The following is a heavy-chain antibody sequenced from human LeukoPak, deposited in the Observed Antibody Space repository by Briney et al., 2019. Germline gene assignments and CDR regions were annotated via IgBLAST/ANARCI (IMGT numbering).Heavy chain of an antibody. D-gene: IGHD6-19*01. CDR2: IYTSGST. J-gene: IGHJ4*02. Sequence: PSQTLSLTCTVSGGSISSGSYYWSWIRQPAGKGLEWIGRIYTSGSTNYNPSLKSRVTISVDTSKNQFSLKLSSVTAADMAVYYCARDRGYSGWYESLFDYWGQGTLVTVSS. CDR3: ARDRGYSGWYESLFDY. CDR1: GGSISSGSYY. V-gene: IGHV4-61*02.